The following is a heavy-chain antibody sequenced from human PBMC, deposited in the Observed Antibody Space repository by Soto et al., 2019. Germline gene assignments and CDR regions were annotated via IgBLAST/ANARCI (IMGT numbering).Heavy chain of an antibody. CDR3: EKSQNRWDLVHLLDY. Sequence: GSLRLSCAASGFSLSSYAMHWVRQAPGKGLEWVAVISYDGSNKYYADSVKGRFTISRDNSKNTLYLQMNSLRAEDTAVYYCEKSQNRWDLVHLLDYWGQGTLVTVSS. J-gene: IGHJ4*02. CDR1: GFSLSSYA. V-gene: IGHV3-30*18. CDR2: ISYDGSNK. D-gene: IGHD6-13*01.